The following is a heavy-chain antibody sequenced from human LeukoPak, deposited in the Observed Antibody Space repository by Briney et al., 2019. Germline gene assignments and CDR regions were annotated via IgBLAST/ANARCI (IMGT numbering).Heavy chain of an antibody. D-gene: IGHD5-18*01. J-gene: IGHJ4*02. Sequence: GGSLRLSCAASGFTFSSYWMTWVRQAPGKGLEWVAVISYDGSNKYYADSVKGRFTISRDNSKNTLYLQMNSLRAEDTAVYYCAKTFIAAMVTECDYWGQGTLVTVSS. CDR3: AKTFIAAMVTECDY. V-gene: IGHV3-30*18. CDR2: ISYDGSNK. CDR1: GFTFSSYW.